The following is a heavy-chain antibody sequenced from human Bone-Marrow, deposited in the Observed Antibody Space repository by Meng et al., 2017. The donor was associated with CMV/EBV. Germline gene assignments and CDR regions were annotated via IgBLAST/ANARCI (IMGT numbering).Heavy chain of an antibody. D-gene: IGHD3-3*01. CDR3: AKGIDYDFWSVKNWFDP. CDR1: FTFSIYA. CDR2: ISGSGGST. J-gene: IGHJ5*02. V-gene: IGHV3-23*01. Sequence: FTFSIYAMGWVRQAPGKGLEWVSAISGSGGSTYYADSVKGRFTISRDNSKNTLYLQMNSLRAEDTAVYYCAKGIDYDFWSVKNWFDPWGQGTLVTVSS.